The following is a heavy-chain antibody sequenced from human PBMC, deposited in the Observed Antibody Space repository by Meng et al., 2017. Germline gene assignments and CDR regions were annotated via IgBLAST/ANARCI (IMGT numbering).Heavy chain of an antibody. CDR3: ARVLPATIFGVVIDSWFDP. Sequence: KEPGAAVRFSCEASEYTFTGYAMHRVRRAPGQRLDWMGWTNAGNGNTKYSQKFQGRVTITRDTSASTAYMELSSLRSEDTAVYYCARVLPATIFGVVIDSWFDPWGQGTLVTVSS. J-gene: IGHJ5*02. D-gene: IGHD3-3*01. V-gene: IGHV1-3*01. CDR2: TNAGNGNT. CDR1: EYTFTGYA.